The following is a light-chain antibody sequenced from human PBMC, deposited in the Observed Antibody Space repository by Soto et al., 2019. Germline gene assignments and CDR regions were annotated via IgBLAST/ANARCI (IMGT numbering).Light chain of an antibody. Sequence: IVLTESPATLSLSPGERATLSCRASESVGNYLAWYQEKTGQAPRLLILDAANRATGIPPTFSGSGSGTDFTLTISSVEPEDFAVDYCQPRSSWPPPTFGGGTKVEI. J-gene: IGKJ4*01. CDR3: QPRSSWPPPT. V-gene: IGKV3-11*01. CDR2: DAA. CDR1: ESVGNY.